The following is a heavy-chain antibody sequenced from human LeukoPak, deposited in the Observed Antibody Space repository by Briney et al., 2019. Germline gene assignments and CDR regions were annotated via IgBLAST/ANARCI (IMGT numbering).Heavy chain of an antibody. J-gene: IGHJ4*02. CDR2: IKQDGSEK. CDR3: ARHARYSYGYYFDY. V-gene: IGHV3-7*01. CDR1: GFTFSSYS. D-gene: IGHD5-18*01. Sequence: GGSLRLSSAASGFTFSSYSMSWVRQAPGKGLEWVANIKQDGSEKYYVDSVKGRFTISRDNAKNSLYLQMNSLRAEDTAVYYCARHARYSYGYYFDYWGQGTLVTVSS.